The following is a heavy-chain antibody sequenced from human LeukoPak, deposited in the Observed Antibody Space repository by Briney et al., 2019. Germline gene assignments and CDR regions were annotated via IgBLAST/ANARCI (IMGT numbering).Heavy chain of an antibody. Sequence: PSETLSLTCTVSGGSISSYYWSWIRQPPGKGLEWIGYIYYSGSTNYNPSLKSRVTISVDTSKNQFSLKLSSVTAADTAVYYCARDSRGGWYGNWFDYWGQGTLVTVSS. D-gene: IGHD6-19*01. V-gene: IGHV4-59*01. CDR2: IYYSGST. J-gene: IGHJ4*02. CDR1: GGSISSYY. CDR3: ARDSRGGWYGNWFDY.